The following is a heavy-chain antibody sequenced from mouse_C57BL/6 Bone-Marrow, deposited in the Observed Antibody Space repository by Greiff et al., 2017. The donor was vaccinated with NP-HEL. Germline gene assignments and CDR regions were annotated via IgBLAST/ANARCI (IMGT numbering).Heavy chain of an antibody. J-gene: IGHJ4*01. V-gene: IGHV14-4*01. D-gene: IGHD1-1*01. Sequence: VQLQQSGAELVRPGASVKLSCTASGFNIKDDYMHWVKQRPEQGLEWIGWIDPENGDTEYASKFQGKATITGDTSSNTTYLQLSSLTSEDTAVYYCTTGYGSSFMDYWGQGTSVTVSS. CDR3: TTGYGSSFMDY. CDR2: IDPENGDT. CDR1: GFNIKDDY.